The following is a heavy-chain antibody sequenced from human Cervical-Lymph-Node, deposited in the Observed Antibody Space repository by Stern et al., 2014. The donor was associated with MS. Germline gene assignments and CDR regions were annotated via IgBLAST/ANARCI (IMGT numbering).Heavy chain of an antibody. J-gene: IGHJ4*02. V-gene: IGHV1-69*01. CDR2: ISPIFGTA. CDR3: ARGWSYDILTAYSY. Sequence: VQLVESGAEVKKPGSSGKVSCKASGGTFSNYAISWVRQAPGQGLEWMGGISPIFGTANYAQKFQGRVTITADESTSTAYMELSSLRSEDTALYYCARGWSYDILTAYSYWGQGTLVTVSS. CDR1: GGTFSNYA. D-gene: IGHD3-9*01.